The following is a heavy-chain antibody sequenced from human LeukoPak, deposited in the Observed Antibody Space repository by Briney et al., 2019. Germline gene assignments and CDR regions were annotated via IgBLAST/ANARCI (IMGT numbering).Heavy chain of an antibody. CDR3: ARDSGDIVVVPAAQEADYFDY. Sequence: ASVKVSCKASGYTFTCYGISWVRQAPGQGLEWMGWISAYNGNTNYAQKLQGRVTMTTDTSTSTAYMELRSLRSDDTAVYYCARDSGDIVVVPAAQEADYFDYWGQGTLVTVSS. CDR2: ISAYNGNT. D-gene: IGHD2-2*01. J-gene: IGHJ4*02. CDR1: GYTFTCYG. V-gene: IGHV1-18*01.